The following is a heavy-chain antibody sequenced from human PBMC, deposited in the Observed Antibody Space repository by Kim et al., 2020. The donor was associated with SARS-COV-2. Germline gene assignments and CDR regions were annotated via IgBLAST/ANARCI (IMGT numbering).Heavy chain of an antibody. CDR3: ARHGRAVAGIDY. V-gene: IGHV4-39*01. D-gene: IGHD6-19*01. J-gene: IGHJ4*02. CDR2: IYYSGST. Sequence: SETLSLTCTVSGGSISSSSYYWGWIRQPPGKGLEWIGSIYYSGSTYYNPSLKSRVTISVDTSKNQFSLKLSSVTAADTAVYYCARHGRAVAGIDYWGQGTLVTVSS. CDR1: GGSISSSSYY.